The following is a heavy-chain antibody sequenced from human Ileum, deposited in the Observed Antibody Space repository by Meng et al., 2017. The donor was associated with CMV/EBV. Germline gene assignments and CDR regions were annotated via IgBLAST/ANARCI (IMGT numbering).Heavy chain of an antibody. CDR1: GGSISSYY. CDR3: ARAPYSSSWYSLRYFDY. Sequence: SETLSLTCTVSGGSISSYYWSWIRQPPGKGLEWIGEIYHSGSTNYNPSLKSRVTISVDKSKNQFSLKLSSVTAADTAVYYCARAPYSSSWYSLRYFDYWGQGTLVTVSS. V-gene: IGHV4-59*12. J-gene: IGHJ4*02. D-gene: IGHD6-13*01. CDR2: IYHSGST.